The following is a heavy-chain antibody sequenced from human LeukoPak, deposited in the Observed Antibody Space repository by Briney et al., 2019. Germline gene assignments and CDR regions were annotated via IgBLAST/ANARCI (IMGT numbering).Heavy chain of an antibody. V-gene: IGHV1-69*13. CDR3: ARAVKVPAAISSYYYYYYMDV. D-gene: IGHD2-2*01. CDR1: GGTFSSYA. J-gene: IGHJ6*03. CDR2: IIPIFGTA. Sequence: SVKVSCKASGGTFSSYAISWVRQAPGQGLEWMGGIIPIFGTANYAQKFQGRVTITADESTSTAYMELSSLRSEDTAVYYCARAVKVPAAISSYYYYYYMDVWGKGTTVTISS.